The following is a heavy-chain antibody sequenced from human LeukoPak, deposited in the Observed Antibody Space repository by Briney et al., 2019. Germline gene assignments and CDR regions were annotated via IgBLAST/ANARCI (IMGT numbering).Heavy chain of an antibody. CDR3: AKDRVAHCSGGTCSVDY. Sequence: PGGSLRLSRVASGFTSGSYGIHSVRPALGKRLGWVAFIRYDGSNQYYAETVKGRFTISRDNSKNTLYLQVSSLRADDTAVYYCAKDRVAHCSGGTCSVDYWGQGTLVTVSS. D-gene: IGHD2-15*01. V-gene: IGHV3-30*02. CDR1: GFTSGSYG. J-gene: IGHJ4*02. CDR2: IRYDGSNQ.